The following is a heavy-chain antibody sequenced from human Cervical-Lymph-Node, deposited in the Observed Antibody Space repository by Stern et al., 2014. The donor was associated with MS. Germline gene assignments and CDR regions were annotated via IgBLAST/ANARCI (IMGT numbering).Heavy chain of an antibody. J-gene: IGHJ3*01. CDR3: ARDTDILEFSHAFEF. CDR1: GYTFTNYY. D-gene: IGHD3-9*01. CDR2: INPSGGST. V-gene: IGHV1-46*03. Sequence: QVQLVQSGAEVKKPGASVKVSCKASGYTFTNYYIHWVRQAPGQGLEWMGVINPSGGSTSHAQKFLGRVTMTRDTSSSTVYMYLSSLRSEDTAVYYCARDTDILEFSHAFEFWGQGTMVTVSS.